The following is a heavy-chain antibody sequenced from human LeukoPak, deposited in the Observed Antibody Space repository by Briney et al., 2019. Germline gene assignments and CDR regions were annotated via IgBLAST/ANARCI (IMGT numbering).Heavy chain of an antibody. CDR1: GFSFSDHE. Sequence: PGGSLRLSCAASGFSFSDHEMNWVRQAPGKGLEWVSYLSSSGNAYYADSVKGRFTISRDNSKNSLYLQMTSLRADDTAVYYCASGRGSYSLDYWGQGTLVTVSS. CDR2: LSSSGNA. J-gene: IGHJ4*02. CDR3: ASGRGSYSLDY. V-gene: IGHV3-48*03. D-gene: IGHD1-26*01.